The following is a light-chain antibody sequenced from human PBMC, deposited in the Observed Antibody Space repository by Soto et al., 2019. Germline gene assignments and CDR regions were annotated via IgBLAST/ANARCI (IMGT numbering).Light chain of an antibody. CDR1: QSVTSNY. J-gene: IGKJ4*01. Sequence: IVLTQSPGTLSVAPEERATLSCRASQSVTSNYVAWYQQRPGQAPRLLIYGASSRATGIPDRFSGSGSGTDFTLTISTLEPEEFAVYYCQQYDSAPRTFGGGTRVEIK. CDR3: QQYDSAPRT. CDR2: GAS. V-gene: IGKV3-20*01.